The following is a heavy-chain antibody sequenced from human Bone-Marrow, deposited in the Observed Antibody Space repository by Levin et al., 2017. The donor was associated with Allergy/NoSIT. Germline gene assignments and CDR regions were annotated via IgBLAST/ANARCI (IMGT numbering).Heavy chain of an antibody. J-gene: IGHJ4*02. CDR3: ARRYYYDSSGYSDLPFDY. CDR1: GGTFSSYT. CDR2: IIPILGIA. Sequence: GGSLRLSCKASGGTFSSYTISWVRQAPGQGLEWMGRIIPILGIANYAQKFQGRVTITADKSTSTAYMELSSLRSEDTAVYYCARRYYYDSSGYSDLPFDYWGQGTLVTVSS. V-gene: IGHV1-69*02. D-gene: IGHD3-22*01.